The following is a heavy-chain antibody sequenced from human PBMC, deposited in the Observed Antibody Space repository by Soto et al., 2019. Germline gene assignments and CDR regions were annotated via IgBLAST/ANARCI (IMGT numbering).Heavy chain of an antibody. CDR2: IYHSGST. J-gene: IGHJ5*02. V-gene: IGHV4-30-2*01. Sequence: PSETLSLTCAVSGGSISSGGYSWSWIRQPPGNGLEWIGYIYHSGSTYYNPSLKSRVTISVDRSKNQFSLKLSSVTAADTAVYYCARGRIAAAGTTTGGWFDPWGQGTLVTVSS. CDR3: ARGRIAAAGTTTGGWFDP. D-gene: IGHD6-13*01. CDR1: GGSISSGGYS.